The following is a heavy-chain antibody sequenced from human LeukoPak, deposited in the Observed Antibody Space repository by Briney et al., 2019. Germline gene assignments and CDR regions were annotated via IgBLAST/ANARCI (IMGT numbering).Heavy chain of an antibody. CDR3: ARDFEGTGRSGYPA. Sequence: ASVKVSCKASGYTFTNYDVNWVRQATGQGLEWMGWMNPNSGNTGYAQKFQGRLSMTRDTSISTAYMELSSLTSEDTAVYYCARDFEGTGRSGYPAWGQGTLVTVSS. CDR2: MNPNSGNT. CDR1: GYTFTNYD. J-gene: IGHJ4*02. V-gene: IGHV1-8*01. D-gene: IGHD3-22*01.